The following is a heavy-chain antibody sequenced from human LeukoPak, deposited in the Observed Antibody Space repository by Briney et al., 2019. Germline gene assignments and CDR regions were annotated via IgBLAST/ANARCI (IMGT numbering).Heavy chain of an antibody. CDR3: ARDLERGYAFDI. Sequence: SVKVSCKASGGTFSSYAISWVRQAPGQGLEWMGGIISIFGTANYAQKFQGRVTITTDESTSTAYMELSSLRSEDTAVYYCARDLERGYAFDIWGQGTMVTVSS. CDR1: GGTFSSYA. V-gene: IGHV1-69*05. D-gene: IGHD1-1*01. J-gene: IGHJ3*02. CDR2: IISIFGTA.